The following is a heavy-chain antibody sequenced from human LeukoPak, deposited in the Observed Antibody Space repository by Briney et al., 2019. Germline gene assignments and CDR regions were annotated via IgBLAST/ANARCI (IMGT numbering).Heavy chain of an antibody. CDR3: ASSGGDGAFDY. J-gene: IGHJ4*02. CDR1: GFTFSSYA. D-gene: IGHD1-14*01. Sequence: GGSLRLSCAASGFTFSSYAMHWVRRAPGKGLEYVSAISSNGGSTYYANSVKGRFTISRDNSKNTLYLQMNSLRAEDTAVYYCASSGGDGAFDYWGQGTLVTVSS. V-gene: IGHV3-64*01. CDR2: ISSNGGST.